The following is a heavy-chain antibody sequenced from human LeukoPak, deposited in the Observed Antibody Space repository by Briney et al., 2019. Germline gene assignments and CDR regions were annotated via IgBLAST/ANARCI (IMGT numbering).Heavy chain of an antibody. J-gene: IGHJ4*02. CDR2: IYYSGST. Sequence: PSETLSLTCAVSGDSISSYYWSWIRQPPGKGLEWIGYIYYSGSTNYNPSLKSRVTTSVDTSKNQFSLKLNSVTAADTAVYYCVRHTSYGHFDYWGQGTLVTVSS. CDR3: VRHTSYGHFDY. V-gene: IGHV4-59*08. D-gene: IGHD3-10*01. CDR1: GDSISSYY.